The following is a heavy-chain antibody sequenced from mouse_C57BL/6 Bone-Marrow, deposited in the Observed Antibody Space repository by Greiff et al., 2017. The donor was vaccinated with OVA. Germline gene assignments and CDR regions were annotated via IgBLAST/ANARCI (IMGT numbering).Heavy chain of an antibody. D-gene: IGHD2-5*01. CDR1: GYTFTSYW. CDR3: AREGIYYSNYEGYWYFDV. V-gene: IGHV1-69*01. J-gene: IGHJ1*03. CDR2: IDPSDSYT. Sequence: QVQLQQPGAELVMPGASVKLSCKASGYTFTSYWMHWVKQRPGQGLEWIGEIDPSDSYTNYNQKFKGKSTLTVDKSSSTAYMQLSSLTSEDSAVYYCAREGIYYSNYEGYWYFDVWGTGTTVTVSS.